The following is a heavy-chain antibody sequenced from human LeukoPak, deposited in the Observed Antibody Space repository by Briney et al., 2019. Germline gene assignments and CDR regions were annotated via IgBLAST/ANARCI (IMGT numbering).Heavy chain of an antibody. J-gene: IGHJ4*02. CDR3: AKSGGYGLIDY. CDR2: IYYSGST. D-gene: IGHD1-26*01. CDR1: GASVSGSAYY. V-gene: IGHV4-39*01. Sequence: SETLSLTCTVSGASVSGSAYYWGWIRQPPGKGLEWIGNIYYSGSTYYNESLESRVTISIDTSKNQFSLKLNSVTAADTAMYYCAKSGGYGLIDYWGQGTLVTVSS.